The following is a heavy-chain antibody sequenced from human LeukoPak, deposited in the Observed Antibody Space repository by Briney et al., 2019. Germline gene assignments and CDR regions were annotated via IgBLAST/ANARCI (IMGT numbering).Heavy chain of an antibody. CDR2: IYHSGST. D-gene: IGHD3-3*01. CDR3: ARGTYYDFWSGSYYFDY. Sequence: PSETLSLTCAVSGGSISSGGYSWSWIRQPPGKGLEWIGYIYHSGSTYYNPSLKSRVTISVDRSKNQFSLKLSSVTAADTAVYYCARGTYYDFWSGSYYFDYWGQGTLVTVSS. J-gene: IGHJ4*02. CDR1: GGSISSGGYS. V-gene: IGHV4-30-2*01.